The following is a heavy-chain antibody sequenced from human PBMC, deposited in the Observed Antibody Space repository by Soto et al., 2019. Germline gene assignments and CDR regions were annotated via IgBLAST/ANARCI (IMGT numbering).Heavy chain of an antibody. CDR1: GGSISSYY. CDR3: ARSTINWFDP. CDR2: IYYSGST. Sequence: SETLSLTCTVSGGSISSYYWSWIRQPPGKGLEWIGYIYYSGSTNYNPSLKSRVTISVDTSKNQFSLKLSSVTAADTAVYYCARSTINWFDPWGQGTLVTVSS. J-gene: IGHJ5*02. D-gene: IGHD2-2*01. V-gene: IGHV4-59*01.